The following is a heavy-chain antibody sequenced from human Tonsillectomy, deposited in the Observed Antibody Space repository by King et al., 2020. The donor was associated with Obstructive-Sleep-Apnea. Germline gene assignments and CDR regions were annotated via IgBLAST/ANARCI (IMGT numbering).Heavy chain of an antibody. CDR2: IYYSGSA. CDR1: GGSISSYY. J-gene: IGHJ2*01. D-gene: IGHD6-13*01. Sequence: QLQESGPGLVKPSETLSLTCTVSGGSISSYYWSWIRQPPGKGLEWIGYIYYSGSANYNPSLKSRVTISVDTSKNQFSLKRSSVTAADTAVYYCARTLSIAAAGTGWYFDLWGRGTLVTVSS. V-gene: IGHV4-59*01. CDR3: ARTLSIAAAGTGWYFDL.